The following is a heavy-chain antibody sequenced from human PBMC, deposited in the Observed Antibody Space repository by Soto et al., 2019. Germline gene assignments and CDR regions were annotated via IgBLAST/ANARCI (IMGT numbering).Heavy chain of an antibody. Sequence: GGCLRLSCAASRFTFSDYYMSWIRQAPGKGLEWVSYISSSGSTIYYADSVKGRFTISRDNAKNSLYLQMNSLRAEDTAVYYCARPQYYYGSGSQPFDYWGQGTLVTVSS. V-gene: IGHV3-11*01. CDR3: ARPQYYYGSGSQPFDY. J-gene: IGHJ4*02. D-gene: IGHD3-10*01. CDR1: RFTFSDYY. CDR2: ISSSGSTI.